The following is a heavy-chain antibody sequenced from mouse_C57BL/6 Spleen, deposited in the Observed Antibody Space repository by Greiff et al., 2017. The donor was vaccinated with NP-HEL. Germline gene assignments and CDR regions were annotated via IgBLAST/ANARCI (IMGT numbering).Heavy chain of an antibody. Sequence: VQLQQSGAELARPGASVKLSCKASGYTFTSYGISWVKQRTGQGLEWIGEIYPRSGNTYYNEKFKGKATLTADKSSSTAYMELRSLTSEDSAVYFCAREGGLLRSHWYFDVWGTGTTVTVSS. CDR2: IYPRSGNT. CDR3: AREGGLLRSHWYFDV. CDR1: GYTFTSYG. D-gene: IGHD1-1*01. V-gene: IGHV1-81*01. J-gene: IGHJ1*03.